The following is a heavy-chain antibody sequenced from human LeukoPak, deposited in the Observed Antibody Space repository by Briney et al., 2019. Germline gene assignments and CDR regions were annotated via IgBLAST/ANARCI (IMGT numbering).Heavy chain of an antibody. CDR1: GGTFSSYA. V-gene: IGHV1-69*04. CDR3: ARDQTMVRGVPNWFDP. J-gene: IGHJ5*02. CDR2: IIPIFGIA. Sequence: SVKVSCKASGGTFSSYAISWVRQAPGQGLEWMGRIIPIFGIANYAQKFQGRVTITADKSTSTAYMELSSLRSEDTAVYYCARDQTMVRGVPNWFDPWGQGTLVTVSS. D-gene: IGHD3-10*01.